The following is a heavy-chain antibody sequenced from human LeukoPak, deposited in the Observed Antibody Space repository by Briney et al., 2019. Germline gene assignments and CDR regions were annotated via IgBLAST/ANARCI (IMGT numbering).Heavy chain of an antibody. CDR2: ISWNSETI. V-gene: IGHV3-9*01. CDR1: GFTFDDYA. CDR3: ATNGGGDSGYGNFDY. Sequence: GGSLRLSCAVSGFTFDDYAMHWVRQVPGKGLEWVSGISWNSETIGYADSVKGRFTISRDNAKNSLYLQMNSLRAEDTALYYCATNGGGDSGYGNFDYWGQGTLVTVSS. J-gene: IGHJ4*02. D-gene: IGHD5-12*01.